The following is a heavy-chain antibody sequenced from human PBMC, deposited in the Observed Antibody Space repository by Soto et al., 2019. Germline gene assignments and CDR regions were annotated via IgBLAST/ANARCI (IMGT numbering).Heavy chain of an antibody. CDR1: GFTFSDSY. J-gene: IGHJ6*02. Sequence: GGSLRLSCAASGFTFSDSYMSWIRQAPGKGLEWISYITFSGNTVYYADSLKGRFTISRDNAKNSLYLQMNRLRAEDTAVYYCARVSWREKYGMDVWGQGTTVTV. CDR3: ARVSWREKYGMDV. V-gene: IGHV3-11*01. CDR2: ITFSGNTV.